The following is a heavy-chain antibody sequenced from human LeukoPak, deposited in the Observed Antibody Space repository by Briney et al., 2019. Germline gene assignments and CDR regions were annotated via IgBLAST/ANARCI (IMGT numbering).Heavy chain of an antibody. J-gene: IGHJ3*02. CDR3: ASSARNAFDI. CDR1: GGSISSGGYY. V-gene: IGHV4-31*03. Sequence: SETLSLTCTVSGGSISSGGYYWSWIRQHPGKGLEWIGYIYYSGSTYYNPSLKSRVTISVDTSKNQFSLKLSSVTAADTAVYYCASSARNAFDIWGQGTMVTVSS. CDR2: IYYSGST.